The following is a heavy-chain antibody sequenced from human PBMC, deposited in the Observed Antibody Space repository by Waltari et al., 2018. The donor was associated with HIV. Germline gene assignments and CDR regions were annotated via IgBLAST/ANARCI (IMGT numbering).Heavy chain of an antibody. J-gene: IGHJ5*02. CDR1: GGSISSGGYY. CDR3: ARDHTRSSTSWERFDP. V-gene: IGHV4-31*03. D-gene: IGHD2-2*01. Sequence: QVQLQESGPGLVKPSQTLSLTCTVSGGSISSGGYYCSWIRQHPGKGLEWIGYIYYSGSTYYNPSLKSRVTISVDTSKNQFSLKLSSVTAADTAVYYCARDHTRSSTSWERFDPWGQGTLVTVSS. CDR2: IYYSGST.